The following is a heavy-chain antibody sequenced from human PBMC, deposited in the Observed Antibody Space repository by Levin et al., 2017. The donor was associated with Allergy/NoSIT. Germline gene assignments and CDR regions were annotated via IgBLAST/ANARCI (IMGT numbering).Heavy chain of an antibody. J-gene: IGHJ6*03. CDR1: GFTFSSYW. CDR2: IKQDGSEK. Sequence: GGSLRLSFAASGFTFSSYWMSWVRQAPGKGLEWVANIKQDGSEKYYVDSVKGRFTISRDNAKNSLYLQMNSLRAEDTAVYYCARVLSGYDFWSGYYTGSDYYYYMDVWGKGTTVTVSS. V-gene: IGHV3-7*03. CDR3: ARVLSGYDFWSGYYTGSDYYYYMDV. D-gene: IGHD3-3*01.